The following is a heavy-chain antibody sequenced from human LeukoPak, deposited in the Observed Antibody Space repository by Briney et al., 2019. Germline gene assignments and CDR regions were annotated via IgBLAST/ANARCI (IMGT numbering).Heavy chain of an antibody. CDR2: IIPIFGTA. Sequence: GSSVKVSCKASGGTFSSYAISWVRQAPGQGLEWMGGIIPIFGTANYAQKFQGRVTITADESTSTAYMELSSLRSEDTAVYYCARGETTATVTPYYYYYYGMDVWGKGTTVTVSS. J-gene: IGHJ6*04. CDR3: ARGETTATVTPYYYYYYGMDV. D-gene: IGHD4-17*01. V-gene: IGHV1-69*01. CDR1: GGTFSSYA.